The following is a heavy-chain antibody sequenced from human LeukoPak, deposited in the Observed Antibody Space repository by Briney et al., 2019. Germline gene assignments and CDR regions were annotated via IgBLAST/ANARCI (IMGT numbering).Heavy chain of an antibody. CDR2: LNPNTGHA. D-gene: IGHD5-24*01. J-gene: IGHJ4*02. Sequence: GASVKVSCKVVAYDFTGYHIHWVRLAPGQGPEWMGRLNPNTGHAVYAFKFQGRVIITRDTSSSTAYMEVTRLTSDDTALYYCAKDRDGADRIILWGQGTLVTVSS. V-gene: IGHV1-2*06. CDR3: AKDRDGADRIIL. CDR1: AYDFTGYH.